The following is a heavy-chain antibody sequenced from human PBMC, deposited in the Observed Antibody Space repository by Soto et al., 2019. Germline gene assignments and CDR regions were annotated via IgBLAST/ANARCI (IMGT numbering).Heavy chain of an antibody. CDR3: ARDRLRGYDSSGFYS. CDR2: INPSDGNR. D-gene: IGHD3-22*01. J-gene: IGHJ4*02. Sequence: ASVKGSCKASGYGFSFYGINWLLQAPGQGLEWMGWINPSDGNRNFAQKFEDRVTMTTATSTNTVFLELRSLKSDDTAIYYCARDRLRGYDSSGFYSWGQGTMVTVSS. CDR1: GYGFSFYG. V-gene: IGHV1-18*01.